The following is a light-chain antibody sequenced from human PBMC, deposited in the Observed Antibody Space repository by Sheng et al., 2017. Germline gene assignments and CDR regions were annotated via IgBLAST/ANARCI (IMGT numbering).Light chain of an antibody. CDR2: AAS. V-gene: IGKV1-27*01. CDR1: QAISNY. J-gene: IGKJ2*01. CDR3: QKYDSLPGT. Sequence: DIQMTQSPSSLSASAGDRVTITCRASQAISNYLAWYQQQPGKVPKLLIYAASTLQSGVPSRFSGSGSGTDFTLTISSLQPEDVATYYCQKYDSLPGTFGQGTKLEI.